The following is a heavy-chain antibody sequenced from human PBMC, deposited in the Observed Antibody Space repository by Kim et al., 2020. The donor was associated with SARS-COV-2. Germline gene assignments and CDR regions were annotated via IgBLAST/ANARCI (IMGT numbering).Heavy chain of an antibody. Sequence: SETLSLTCTVSGGSISSSSYYWGWIRQPPGKGLEWIGSIYYSGSTYYNPSLKSRVTISVDTSKNQFSLKLSSVTAADTAVYYCARDPEDNWFDPWAQGTL. CDR3: ARDPEDNWFDP. J-gene: IGHJ5*02. CDR2: IYYSGST. V-gene: IGHV4-39*07. CDR1: GGSISSSSYY.